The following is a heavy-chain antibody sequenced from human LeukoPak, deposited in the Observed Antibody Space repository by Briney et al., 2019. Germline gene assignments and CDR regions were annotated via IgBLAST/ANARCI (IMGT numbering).Heavy chain of an antibody. J-gene: IGHJ4*02. D-gene: IGHD3-10*01. CDR1: GFTFSDYY. CDR3: ARPWFGELLYLDC. CDR2: ISSSGSTI. Sequence: TGGSLRLSCAASGFTFSDYYMSWIRQAPGMGLEWVSYISSSGSTIYYADSVKGRFTISRDNAKNSLYLQMNSLRAEDTAVYYCARPWFGELLYLDCWGQGTLVTVSS. V-gene: IGHV3-11*01.